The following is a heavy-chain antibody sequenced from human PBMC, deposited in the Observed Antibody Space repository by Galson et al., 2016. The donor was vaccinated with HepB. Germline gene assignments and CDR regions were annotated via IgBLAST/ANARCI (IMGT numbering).Heavy chain of an antibody. D-gene: IGHD2-21*02. Sequence: SLRLSCAASGFTFDDYAMHWVRQAPGKGLEWVSGIGWNTGSIDHADSVKGRFTISRDNAKYSLYLQMNSLRAEDTALYYCVRGTRSRRLPQGWGWYFDLWGRGSLVTVSS. V-gene: IGHV3-9*01. J-gene: IGHJ2*01. CDR2: IGWNTGSI. CDR1: GFTFDDYA. CDR3: VRGTRSRRLPQGWGWYFDL.